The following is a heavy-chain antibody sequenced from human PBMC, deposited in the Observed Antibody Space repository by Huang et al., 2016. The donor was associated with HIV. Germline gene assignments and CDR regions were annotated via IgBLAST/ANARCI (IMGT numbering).Heavy chain of an antibody. V-gene: IGHV3-30*02. Sequence: QVQLVESGGGVVQPGGSLRLSCGASGFIFDNFGMPWVRQAPGKGVGWVAFIQSDGRNEYNGESVKGRFSISRDNFENMVYLQMNSLGDGDTAIYYCARAVDGFNSKGFYMDVWGKGTAVIVSS. D-gene: IGHD5-12*01. CDR2: IQSDGRNE. CDR3: ARAVDGFNSKGFYMDV. J-gene: IGHJ6*03. CDR1: GFIFDNFG.